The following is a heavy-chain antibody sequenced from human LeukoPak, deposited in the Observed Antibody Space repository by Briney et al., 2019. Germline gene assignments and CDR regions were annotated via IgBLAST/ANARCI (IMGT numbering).Heavy chain of an antibody. V-gene: IGHV4-30-4*08. CDR2: IYYSGST. CDR1: GGSISSRDHY. J-gene: IGHJ4*02. CDR3: ARRRHSNSWRDY. D-gene: IGHD6-13*01. Sequence: SETLSLTCTVSGGSISSRDHYWSWIRQPPGKGLEWIGYIYYSGSTYYNPSLKSRVTISLDTSKNRISLNLNSVTAADTAVYYCARRRHSNSWRDYWGQGTLVTVSS.